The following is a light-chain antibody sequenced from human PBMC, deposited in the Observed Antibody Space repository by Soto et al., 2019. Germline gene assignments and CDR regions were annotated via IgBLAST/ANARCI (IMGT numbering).Light chain of an antibody. CDR1: QIISSN. Sequence: EIVMTQSPATLSVSPGERATLSCRASQIISSNLAWFRQKPGQAPRLFMYDASTRATGIPDRFSGSGSGTDLTLTISSLQSEDFAVYYCQQYANWPYTFGQGTRLENK. J-gene: IGKJ2*01. CDR3: QQYANWPYT. CDR2: DAS. V-gene: IGKV3-15*01.